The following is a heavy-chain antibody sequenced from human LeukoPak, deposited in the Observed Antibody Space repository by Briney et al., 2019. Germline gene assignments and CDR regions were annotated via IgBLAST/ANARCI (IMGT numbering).Heavy chain of an antibody. V-gene: IGHV3-43*02. CDR1: GFTFDDYA. CDR2: ISGDGGST. D-gene: IGHD1-20*01. J-gene: IGHJ3*02. CDR3: SKELLITGTTGGDAFDI. Sequence: PGGSLRLSCAASGFTFDDYAMHWVRHAPGKGLEWVSLISGDGGSTYYADSVKGRFTISRDNSKSSLYLQMNSLRTEDTALYYCSKELLITGTTGGDAFDIWGQGTLVTVSS.